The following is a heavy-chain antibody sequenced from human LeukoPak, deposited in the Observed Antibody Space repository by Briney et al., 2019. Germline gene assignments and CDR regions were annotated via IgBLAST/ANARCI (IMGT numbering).Heavy chain of an antibody. D-gene: IGHD3-16*01. CDR3: ARDMITFGFDYYYMDV. CDR2: IYYSGST. V-gene: IGHV4-39*02. Sequence: PSETLSLTCTVSGGSISSSSYYWGWIRQPPGKGLEWIGSIYYSGSTYYNPSLKSRVTISVDTSKNQFSLKLSSVTAADTAVYYCARDMITFGFDYYYMDVWGKGTTVTISS. J-gene: IGHJ6*03. CDR1: GGSISSSSYY.